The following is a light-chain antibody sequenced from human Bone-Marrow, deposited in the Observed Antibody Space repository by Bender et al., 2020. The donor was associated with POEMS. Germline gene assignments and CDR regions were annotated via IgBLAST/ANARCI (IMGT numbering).Light chain of an antibody. CDR1: SSDVGGYKF. Sequence: QSVLTQPASVSGSPGQSITISCTGSSSDVGGYKFVSWYQQYPGKAPKLIIYEVSKRPLGVSNRFSGSKSGNTASLTISGLQPEDEADYYCFPYAGSFVFDIGTRVTVL. V-gene: IGLV2-23*02. CDR3: FPYAGSFV. J-gene: IGLJ1*01. CDR2: EVS.